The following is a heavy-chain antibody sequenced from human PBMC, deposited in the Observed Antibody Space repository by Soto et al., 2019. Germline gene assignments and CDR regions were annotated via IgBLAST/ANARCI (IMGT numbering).Heavy chain of an antibody. CDR2: IIPIFGTA. J-gene: IGHJ4*02. D-gene: IGHD5-18*01. CDR3: ASPVDTATVWFGY. CDR1: GGTFSSYA. V-gene: IGHV1-69*13. Sequence: GASVKVSCKASGGTFSSYAISWVRQAPGQGLEWMGGIIPIFGTANYAQKFQGRVTITADESTSTAYMELSSLRSEDTAVYYCASPVDTATVWFGYWGQGTLVTVSS.